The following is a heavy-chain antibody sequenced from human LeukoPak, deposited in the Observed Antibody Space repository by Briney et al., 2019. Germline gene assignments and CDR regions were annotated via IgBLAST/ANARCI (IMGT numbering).Heavy chain of an antibody. CDR3: AKDPYSSGPYNWFDP. Sequence: GGSLRLSCAASGFTFSSYAMSWVRQAPGKGLEWVSAISGSGGSTYYADSVKGRFTISRDNSKNTLYLQMNRLRAEDTAVYYCAKDPYSSGPYNWFDPWGQGTLVTVSS. CDR1: GFTFSSYA. J-gene: IGHJ5*02. CDR2: ISGSGGST. V-gene: IGHV3-23*01. D-gene: IGHD6-19*01.